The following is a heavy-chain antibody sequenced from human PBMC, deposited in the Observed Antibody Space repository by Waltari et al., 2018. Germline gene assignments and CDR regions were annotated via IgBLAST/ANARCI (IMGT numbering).Heavy chain of an antibody. Sequence: EVQLVESGGGLLQPGGSLRLSCVASGFTFSRHDMHWVRQATGKGLAWVSGNDISGQPYYPDSVKGRITMSRENAKSSLFLQMNSLTAADTAVYSCTRETPARGYWYFDLWGSGSLVTVSS. J-gene: IGHJ2*01. D-gene: IGHD3-22*01. V-gene: IGHV3-13*05. CDR3: TRETPARGYWYFDL. CDR2: NDISGQP. CDR1: GFTFSRHD.